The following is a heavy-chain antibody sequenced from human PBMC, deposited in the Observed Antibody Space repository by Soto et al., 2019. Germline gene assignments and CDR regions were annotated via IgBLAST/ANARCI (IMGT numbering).Heavy chain of an antibody. CDR2: MNPKSGGA. D-gene: IGHD5-18*01. CDR3: TRQNIENSDGLYDAFDI. V-gene: IGHV1-2*02. J-gene: IGHJ3*02. CDR1: GYTFTDYY. Sequence: GASVKVSCKTSGYTFTDYYTHWVRQAPGQGLEWMGWMNPKSGGAYFAQKFQSSVTLTRDTSIGTAYIEVNSLTSDDTAVYFCTRQNIENSDGLYDAFDIWGQGTTVTVSS.